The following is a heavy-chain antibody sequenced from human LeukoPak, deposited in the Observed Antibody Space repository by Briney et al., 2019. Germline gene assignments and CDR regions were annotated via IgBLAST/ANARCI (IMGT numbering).Heavy chain of an antibody. V-gene: IGHV4-59*01. CDR2: IYYSGST. CDR1: GGSISSYY. J-gene: IGHJ6*03. Sequence: PLETLSLTCTVSGGSISSYYWSWIRQPPGKGLEWIGYIYYSGSTNYNPSLKSRVTISVDTSKNQFSLKLSSVTAADTAVYYCARVTSGYCSSTSCYLYYYMDVWGKGTTVTVSS. CDR3: ARVTSGYCSSTSCYLYYYMDV. D-gene: IGHD2-2*01.